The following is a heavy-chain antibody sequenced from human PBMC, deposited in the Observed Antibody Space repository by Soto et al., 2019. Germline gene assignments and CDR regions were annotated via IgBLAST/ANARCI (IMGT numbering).Heavy chain of an antibody. V-gene: IGHV1-8*01. CDR1: GYTFTSYD. Sequence: QVQLVQSGAEVKKPGASVKVSCKASGYTFTSYDINWVRQATGQGLEWMGWMNPNSGNTGYAQKFQGRVTMTRNTSISTXXXXXSSLRSEXXXXXXXXXXXXXGWYFHAFDIWGQGTMVTVSS. CDR2: MNPNSGNT. J-gene: IGHJ3*02. D-gene: IGHD6-19*01. CDR3: XXXXXXGWYFHAFDI.